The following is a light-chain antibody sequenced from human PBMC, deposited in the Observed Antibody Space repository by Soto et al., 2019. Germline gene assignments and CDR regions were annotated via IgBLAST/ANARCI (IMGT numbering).Light chain of an antibody. CDR2: GAS. Sequence: EIVLTQSPGSLSLSPGERATLSWRASQRVSSNYEAWYQQKPGQAPRLLIYGASIRATGIPDRFSGSGSGTDFTLTIGRLEPEDFAVYYCQQYGSSSWTFGQGTKVEIK. V-gene: IGKV3-20*01. CDR3: QQYGSSSWT. CDR1: QRVSSNY. J-gene: IGKJ1*01.